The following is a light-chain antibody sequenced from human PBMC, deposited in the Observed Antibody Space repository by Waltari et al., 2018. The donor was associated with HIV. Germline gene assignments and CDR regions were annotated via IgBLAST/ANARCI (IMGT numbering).Light chain of an antibody. CDR3: QSYDSTNPCV. V-gene: IGLV6-57*03. CDR1: SGNIPSHH. Sequence: NFMLTQPHSVSESPGKTVTISCARSSGNIPSHHVQWYQQRPGRAPTPVIYEDTQRPSGVPDRFSGSIDSSSNSASLTIYELKTEDEADYYCQSYDSTNPCVFGTGTRVTVL. CDR2: EDT. J-gene: IGLJ1*01.